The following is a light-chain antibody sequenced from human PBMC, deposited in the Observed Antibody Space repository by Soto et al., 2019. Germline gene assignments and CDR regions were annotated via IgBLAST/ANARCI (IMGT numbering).Light chain of an antibody. CDR3: KQFNSYST. Sequence: AIQLTQSPSSLSASVGDRVTITCRASQGISSALAWYQQKPGKAPKLLIYDASSLESGVPSRFSGSGSGTDFTLTISSLQPEDFATYYCKQFNSYSTFGQGTRLEIK. CDR2: DAS. V-gene: IGKV1-13*02. CDR1: QGISSA. J-gene: IGKJ5*01.